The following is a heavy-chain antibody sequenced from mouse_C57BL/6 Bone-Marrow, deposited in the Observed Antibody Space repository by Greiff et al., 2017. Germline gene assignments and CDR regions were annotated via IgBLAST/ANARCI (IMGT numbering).Heavy chain of an antibody. Sequence: QVTLKESGPGILQSSQTLSLTCSFSWFSLSTSGMGVSWIRQPSGKGLEWLAHIYWDDDKRYNPSLKSRLTISKDTSRNQVFLKITSVDTADTATYYCARREDYGSPWSFDVWGTGTTVTVSS. CDR2: IYWDDDK. J-gene: IGHJ1*03. D-gene: IGHD1-1*01. CDR1: WFSLSTSGMG. CDR3: ARREDYGSPWSFDV. V-gene: IGHV8-12*01.